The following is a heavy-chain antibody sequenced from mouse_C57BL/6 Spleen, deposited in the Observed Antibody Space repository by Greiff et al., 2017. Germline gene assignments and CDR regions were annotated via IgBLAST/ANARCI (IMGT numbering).Heavy chain of an antibody. CDR3: ARDDYSAMDY. CDR2: INPYNGGT. V-gene: IGHV1-19*01. CDR1: GYTFTDYY. Sequence: EVQLQQSGPVLVKPGASVKMSCKASGYTFTDYYMNWVKQSHGKSLEWIGVINPYNGGTSYNQKFKGKATLTVDKSSSTAYMELNSLTSEDSAVYYCARDDYSAMDYWGQGTSVTVSS. D-gene: IGHD2-4*01. J-gene: IGHJ4*01.